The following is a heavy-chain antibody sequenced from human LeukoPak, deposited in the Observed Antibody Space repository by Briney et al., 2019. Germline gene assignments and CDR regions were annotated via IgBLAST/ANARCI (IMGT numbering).Heavy chain of an antibody. D-gene: IGHD2-15*01. CDR3: ARGRYCSGGGCHYFDY. CDR2: IKQDGSEK. J-gene: IGHJ4*02. V-gene: IGHV3-7*01. CDR1: GFTFNSYW. Sequence: GGSLRLSCAASGFTFNSYWMSWVRQAPGKGLEWVANIKQDGSEKFYVDSVKGRFTISRDNAKNSLYLQMNSLRAEDTAVYYCARGRYCSGGGCHYFDYWGQGTLVTVSS.